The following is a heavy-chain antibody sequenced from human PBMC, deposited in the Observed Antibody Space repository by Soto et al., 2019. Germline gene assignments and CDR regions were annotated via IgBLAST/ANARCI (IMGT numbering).Heavy chain of an antibody. J-gene: IGHJ4*02. CDR3: VRVWDYCSGISSIGS. Sequence: QVQLAQSGAEVKKPGASVRVSCRASGYTFTSYGISWVRQAPGQGLEWMGWISAYNGNTDYAQKLQGRVTMTTDRATSTGYVDQRRMRSDDTTVYYCVRVWDYCSGISSIGSWCQGTRSTVSS. CDR2: ISAYNGNT. D-gene: IGHD2-15*01. CDR1: GYTFTSYG. V-gene: IGHV1-18*01.